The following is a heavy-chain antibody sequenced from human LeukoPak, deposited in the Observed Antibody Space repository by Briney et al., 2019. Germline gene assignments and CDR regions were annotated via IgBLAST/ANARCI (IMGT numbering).Heavy chain of an antibody. Sequence: SETLSLTCTVSGGSISSSSYYWGWIRQPPGKGLEWIGSIYYSGSTYYNPSLKSRVTISVDKSKNQFSLKLSSVTAADTAVYYCARDAYCGGDCYSWPRYFDYWGQGTLVTVSS. CDR2: IYYSGST. CDR1: GGSISSSSYY. CDR3: ARDAYCGGDCYSWPRYFDY. J-gene: IGHJ4*02. V-gene: IGHV4-39*07. D-gene: IGHD2-21*02.